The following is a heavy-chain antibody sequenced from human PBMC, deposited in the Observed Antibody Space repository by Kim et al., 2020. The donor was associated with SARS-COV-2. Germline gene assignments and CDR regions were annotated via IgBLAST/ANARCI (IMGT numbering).Heavy chain of an antibody. V-gene: IGHV1-69*13. J-gene: IGHJ6*02. CDR2: IIPIFGTA. CDR1: GGTFSSYA. CDR3: ASWARDSSGWLYYYYYGMDV. Sequence: SVKVSCKASGGTFSSYAISWVRQAPGQGLEWMGGIIPIFGTANYAQKFQGRVTITADESTSTAYMELSSLRSEDTAVYYCASWARDSSGWLYYYYYGMDVWGQGTTVTVSS. D-gene: IGHD6-19*01.